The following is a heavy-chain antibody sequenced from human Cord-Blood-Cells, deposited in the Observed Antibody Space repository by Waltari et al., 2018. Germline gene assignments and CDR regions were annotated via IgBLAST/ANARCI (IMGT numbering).Heavy chain of an antibody. CDR2: ISSYNSNT. D-gene: IGHD1-1*01. V-gene: IGHV1-18*01. CDR3: ARGQLERHYFDY. J-gene: IGHJ4*02. Sequence: QVQLVQSGAEVKKPGASVKVSCKASGSTFTSYGISWGRPAPGQGLGWMGWISSYNSNTNCAKKLQGRVTMTTDTSTSTAYMDLRSLRSDDTAVYYCARGQLERHYFDYWGRGTLVTVSS. CDR1: GSTFTSYG.